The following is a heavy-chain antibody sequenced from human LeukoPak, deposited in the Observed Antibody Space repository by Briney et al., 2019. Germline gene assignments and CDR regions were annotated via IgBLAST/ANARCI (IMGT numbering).Heavy chain of an antibody. Sequence: ASVKVSCKASGYTFTSFGISWVRQAPGQGLEWMGWINPNSGGTNYAQKFQGRVTMTRDTSISTAYMELSRLRSDDTAVYYCTRDGYNDNWFDPWGQGTLVTVSS. CDR2: INPNSGGT. CDR3: TRDGYNDNWFDP. CDR1: GYTFTSFG. J-gene: IGHJ5*02. D-gene: IGHD5-24*01. V-gene: IGHV1-2*02.